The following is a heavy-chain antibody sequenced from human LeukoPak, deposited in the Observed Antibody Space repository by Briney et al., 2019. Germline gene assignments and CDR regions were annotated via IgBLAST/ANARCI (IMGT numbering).Heavy chain of an antibody. D-gene: IGHD1-26*01. J-gene: IGHJ2*01. CDR3: AKDIVGGTINGYLDL. Sequence: PGGSLRLSCAASGFTFSSYWMHWVRQAPGKGLVWVPRINTDGSSTSYADSVKGRFTISRDNAKNTLYLQMNSLRPEDTALYYCAKDIVGGTINGYLDLWGRGTLVTVSS. CDR1: GFTFSSYW. CDR2: INTDGSST. V-gene: IGHV3-74*01.